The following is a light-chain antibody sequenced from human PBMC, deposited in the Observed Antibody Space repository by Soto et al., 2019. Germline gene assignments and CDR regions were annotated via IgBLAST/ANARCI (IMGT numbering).Light chain of an antibody. J-gene: IGKJ2*01. V-gene: IGKV3-15*01. CDR1: QSVTSN. CDR3: LQYNNWPAFT. Sequence: EIVMTRSPATLSVSPGERATLSCRARQSVTSNLAWYQQKPGQAPRLLVYGATTRATGIPARFSGSGSGTEFSLTISSLQSEDSAVYYCLQYNNWPAFTFGQGTKVDIK. CDR2: GAT.